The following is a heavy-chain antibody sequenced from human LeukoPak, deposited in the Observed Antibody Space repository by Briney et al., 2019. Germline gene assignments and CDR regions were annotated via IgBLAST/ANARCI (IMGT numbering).Heavy chain of an antibody. Sequence: SETLSLTCAVYGGSFSGYYWSWIRQPPGKGLEWIGEINHSGSTNYNPSLKSRVTISVDTSKNQFSLKLSSVTAADTAVYYCAREGRIVRWLPEFVDYWGQGTLVTVSS. V-gene: IGHV4-34*01. D-gene: IGHD2/OR15-2a*01. CDR1: GGSFSGYY. CDR2: INHSGST. J-gene: IGHJ4*02. CDR3: AREGRIVRWLPEFVDY.